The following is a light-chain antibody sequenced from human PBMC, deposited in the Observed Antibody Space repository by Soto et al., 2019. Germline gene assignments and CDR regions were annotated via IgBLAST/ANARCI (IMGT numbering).Light chain of an antibody. CDR2: AAS. Sequence: DIQMTQSPYSLSSSVGDRVTLTCRASQSISNYLHWYQQKPGKAPRLLINAASSLQSGVPSRFSGSGSGTDFTLTISSLEPEDFAIYYCQQSDNAPQTFGPGTKVEIK. J-gene: IGKJ1*01. CDR1: QSISNY. CDR3: QQSDNAPQT. V-gene: IGKV1-39*01.